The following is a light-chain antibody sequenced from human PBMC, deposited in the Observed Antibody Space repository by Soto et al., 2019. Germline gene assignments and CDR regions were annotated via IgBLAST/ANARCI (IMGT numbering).Light chain of an antibody. CDR3: VHATQFPQT. Sequence: DIVMTQTPLSSPVTLGQPASISCRSSQSLVHSNGKTYLSWLQQRPGQPPRLLIYEIYKLFYGVTERLSGSGAGTDFTLKISRVEAEDVGFYYCVHATQFPQTFGKGTRVEIK. CDR1: QSLVHSNGKTY. CDR2: EIY. V-gene: IGKV2-24*01. J-gene: IGKJ1*01.